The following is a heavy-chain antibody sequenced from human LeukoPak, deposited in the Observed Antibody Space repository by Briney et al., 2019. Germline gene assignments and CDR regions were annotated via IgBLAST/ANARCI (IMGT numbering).Heavy chain of an antibody. D-gene: IGHD5-12*01. CDR2: ISSNGGGT. V-gene: IGHV3-64*01. CDR1: GFTFSSYA. CDR3: ASRASGYGAGWIDS. Sequence: GGSLRLSCAASGFTFSSYAMHWVRQAPGKGLEYVSAISSNGGGTFYVNSVKGRFTISRDNFKNTLYLQMGSLRDEDMAVYYCASRASGYGAGWIDSWGQGTLVIVSS. J-gene: IGHJ5*01.